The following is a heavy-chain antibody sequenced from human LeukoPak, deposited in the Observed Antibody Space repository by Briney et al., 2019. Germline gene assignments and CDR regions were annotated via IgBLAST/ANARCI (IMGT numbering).Heavy chain of an antibody. V-gene: IGHV4-59*01. CDR3: ARDYGDYRSYYFDY. CDR2: IYYSGST. D-gene: IGHD4-17*01. Sequence: SETLSLTCTVSGGSISSYYWSWIRQPPGKGLEWIGYIYYSGSTNYNPSLKSRVTISVDTSKNQFSLKLSSVTAADTAVYYCARDYGDYRSYYFDYWGQGTLVTVSS. CDR1: GGSISSYY. J-gene: IGHJ4*02.